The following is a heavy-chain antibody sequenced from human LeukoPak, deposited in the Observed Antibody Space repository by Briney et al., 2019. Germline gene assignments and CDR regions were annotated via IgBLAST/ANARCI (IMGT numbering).Heavy chain of an antibody. CDR3: ARDRAVRGVPPPYGMDV. Sequence: GGSLRLSCAASGFTFSSYSMNWVRQAPGKGLEWVSSISSSSSYIYYADSVKGRFTISRDNAKNSLYLQMNSLRAEDTAVYYCARDRAVRGVPPPYGMDVWGQGTTVTVSS. CDR1: GFTFSSYS. J-gene: IGHJ6*02. V-gene: IGHV3-21*01. D-gene: IGHD3-10*01. CDR2: ISSSSSYI.